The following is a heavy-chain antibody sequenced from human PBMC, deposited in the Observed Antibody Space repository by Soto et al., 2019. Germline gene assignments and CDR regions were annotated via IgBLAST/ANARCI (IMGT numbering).Heavy chain of an antibody. CDR2: ISAYNGNT. CDR1: GYTFTSYG. CDR3: AGDWTGDYYYGMDV. V-gene: IGHV1-18*01. Sequence: ASVKVSCKASGYTFTSYGISWVRQAPGQGLEWMGWISAYNGNTNYAQKLQGRVTMTTDTSTSTAYMELRSLRSDDTAVYYCAGDWTGDYYYGMDVWGQGTTVTVSS. J-gene: IGHJ6*02. D-gene: IGHD2-8*02.